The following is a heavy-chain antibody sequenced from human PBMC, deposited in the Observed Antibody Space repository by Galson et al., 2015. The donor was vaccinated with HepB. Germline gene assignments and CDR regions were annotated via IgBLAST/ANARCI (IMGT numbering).Heavy chain of an antibody. V-gene: IGHV1-2*02. CDR3: AREVAARYYYYGMDV. CDR1: GYTFTGYY. J-gene: IGHJ6*02. Sequence: SVKVSCKASGYTFTGYYMHWVRQAPGQGLEWMGWINPNSGGTNYAQKLQGRVTMTRDTSISTAYMELSRLRSDDTAVYYCAREVAARYYYYGMDVGGQGTTVTVSS. CDR2: INPNSGGT. D-gene: IGHD6-6*01.